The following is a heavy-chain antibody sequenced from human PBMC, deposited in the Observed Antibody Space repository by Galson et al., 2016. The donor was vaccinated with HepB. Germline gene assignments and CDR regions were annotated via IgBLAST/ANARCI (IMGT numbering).Heavy chain of an antibody. CDR3: ARNSGGSYLGWFDP. CDR1: GFTFSSSE. V-gene: IGHV3-48*02. D-gene: IGHD1-26*01. Sequence: SLRLSCAASGFTFSSSEMNWLRQAPGKGLEWVSYITGSSDFIKYADSVKGRFTVSRDNAKNSVYLHMNSLRDEDTAVYFCARNSGGSYLGWFDPWGQGTLVTVSS. CDR2: ITGSSDFI. J-gene: IGHJ5*02.